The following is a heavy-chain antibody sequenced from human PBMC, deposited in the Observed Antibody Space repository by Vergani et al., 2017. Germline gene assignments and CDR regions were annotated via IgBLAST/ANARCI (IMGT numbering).Heavy chain of an antibody. V-gene: IGHV5-51*01. CDR2: IYPGDSEV. J-gene: IGHJ3*01. CDR1: GYSITNFW. D-gene: IGHD3-10*01. CDR3: ASGGHGSENGGALQL. Sequence: EKQLVQSGSETKKPGESLKISCQGSGYSITNFWIGWVRQRPGRGLEWMGIIYPGDSEVKSNPTFRGQVIFSVDTSVNTAYLQWRSLQASDTATYFCASGGHGSENGGALQLWGQGTNITVSS.